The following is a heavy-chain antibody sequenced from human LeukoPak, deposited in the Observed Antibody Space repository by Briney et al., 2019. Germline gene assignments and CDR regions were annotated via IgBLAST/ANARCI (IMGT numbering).Heavy chain of an antibody. V-gene: IGHV4-4*07. J-gene: IGHJ4*02. CDR2: IYTSGST. CDR1: GGSISRYY. CDR3: ARDWDSGYDLVD. D-gene: IGHD5-12*01. Sequence: SETLSLTCTVSGGSISRYYWSWIRQHAGKGLEWIGRIYTSGSTSYNPSLKSRVTISVDKSKNQFSLKLSSVTAADTAVYYCARDWDSGYDLVDWGQGTLVIFSS.